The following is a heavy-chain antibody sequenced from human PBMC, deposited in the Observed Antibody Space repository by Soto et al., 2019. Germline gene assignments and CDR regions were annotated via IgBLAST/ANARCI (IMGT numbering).Heavy chain of an antibody. J-gene: IGHJ4*02. V-gene: IGHV3-33*03. CDR3: VVDTTGLLDY. Sequence: XGSRILACAASGFSLRSYGMHWVRQAPGKGLEWVAVIWYDGNKKYYGDSVRGRFTISRDNSQNTLYLEMNSLRAEDTAVYYCVVDTTGLLDYWGQGRLVTVSS. CDR2: IWYDGNKK. D-gene: IGHD5-18*01. CDR1: GFSLRSYG.